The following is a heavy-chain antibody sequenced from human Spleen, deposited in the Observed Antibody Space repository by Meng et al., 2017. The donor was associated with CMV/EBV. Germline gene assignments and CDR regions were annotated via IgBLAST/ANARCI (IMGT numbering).Heavy chain of an antibody. CDR1: FSRNG. CDR3: AIARRSTTSTNYDLWGSDV. Sequence: FSRNGISWVRQATGQGLEWMGGIIPDIGAANYAQKFQGRVTITADTSTTTAYLGLSSLKSDDTAIYYCAIARRSTTSTNYDLWGSDVWGQGTSVTVSS. CDR2: IIPDIGAA. D-gene: IGHD3-3*01. J-gene: IGHJ6*02. V-gene: IGHV1-69*06.